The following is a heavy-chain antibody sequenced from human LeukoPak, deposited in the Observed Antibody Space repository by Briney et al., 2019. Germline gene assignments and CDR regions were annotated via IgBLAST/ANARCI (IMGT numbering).Heavy chain of an antibody. D-gene: IGHD2-2*01. V-gene: IGHV3-11*04. CDR3: ARLRYCSSTSCYLDY. CDR2: IFPSGGEI. CDR1: GFTFSDYY. Sequence: GGSLRLSCAASGFTFSDYYMSWLRQPPGKGLEWVSSIFPSGGEIHYADSVRGRFTISRDNAKNSLYLQMNSLRAEDTAVYYCARLRYCSSTSCYLDYWGQGTLVTVSS. J-gene: IGHJ4*02.